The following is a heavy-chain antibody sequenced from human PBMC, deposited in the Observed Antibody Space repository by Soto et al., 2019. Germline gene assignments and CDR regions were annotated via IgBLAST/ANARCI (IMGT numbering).Heavy chain of an antibody. CDR3: TWFGELEGFDP. CDR2: IRSKAYGGTT. J-gene: IGHJ5*02. Sequence: GGSLRLSCTASGFTFGDYAMSWFRQAPGKGLEWVGFIRSKAYGGTTEYAASVKGRFTISRDDSKSIAYLQMNSLKTEDTAVYYCTWFGELEGFDPWGQGTLVTVSS. CDR1: GFTFGDYA. V-gene: IGHV3-49*03. D-gene: IGHD3-10*01.